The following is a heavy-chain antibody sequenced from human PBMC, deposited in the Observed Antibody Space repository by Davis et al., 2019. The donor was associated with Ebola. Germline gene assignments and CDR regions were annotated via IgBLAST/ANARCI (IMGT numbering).Heavy chain of an antibody. V-gene: IGHV4-4*02. CDR2: IYHSGST. J-gene: IGHJ6*02. D-gene: IGHD3-22*01. CDR1: GGSISSRNW. Sequence: SETLSLTCAVSGGSISSRNWWRSARQPPGTGLEWIGEIYHSGSTNYNPSLKSRVTISVDKSKNQFSLKLSSVTAADTAVYYCACRYYDSSGYRLGYYYGMDVWGQGTTVTVSS. CDR3: ACRYYDSSGYRLGYYYGMDV.